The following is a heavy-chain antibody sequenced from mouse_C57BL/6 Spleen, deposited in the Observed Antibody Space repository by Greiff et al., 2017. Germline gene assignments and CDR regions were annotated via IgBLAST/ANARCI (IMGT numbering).Heavy chain of an antibody. J-gene: IGHJ3*01. CDR2: ISYDGSN. CDR1: GYSITSGYY. V-gene: IGHV3-6*01. CDR3: ARGGYSNYDWFAY. D-gene: IGHD2-5*01. Sequence: DVKLQESGPGLVKPSQSLSLTCSVTGYSITSGYYWNWIRQFPGNKLEWMGYISYDGSNNYNPSLKNRISITRDTSKNQFFLKLNSVTTEDTATYYCARGGYSNYDWFAYWGQGTLVTVSA.